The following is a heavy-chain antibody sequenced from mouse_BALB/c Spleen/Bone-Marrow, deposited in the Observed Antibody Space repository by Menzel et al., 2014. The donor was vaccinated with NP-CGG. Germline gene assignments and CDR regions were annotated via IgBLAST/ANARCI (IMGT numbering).Heavy chain of an antibody. V-gene: IGHV1-69*02. CDR3: TRAGNYGNYYAMDY. J-gene: IGHJ4*01. CDR1: GYTFTSYW. CDR2: IYPSDSYT. D-gene: IGHD2-1*01. Sequence: VQLQQSGAELVRPGASVKLSRKASGYTFTSYWINWVKQRPGRGLEWIGNIYPSDSYTNYSQKFKDKATLTVDKSSSTAYMQLSSPTSEDSAVYFCTRAGNYGNYYAMDYWGQGTSVTVSS.